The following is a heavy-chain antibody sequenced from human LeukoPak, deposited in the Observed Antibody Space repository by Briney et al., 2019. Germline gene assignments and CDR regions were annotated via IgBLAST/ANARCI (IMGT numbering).Heavy chain of an antibody. CDR2: IKLDGTQK. CDR3: TRDFWTDY. D-gene: IGHD3/OR15-3a*01. V-gene: IGHV3-7*01. CDR1: GFTFSSYV. Sequence: GGSLRPSCAASGFTFSSYVMHWVRQAPGRGLEWVANIKLDGTQKNYIQSVRGRFTISRDNARNFLYLQLSSLRAEDTAVYYCTRDFWTDYWGQGTLVTVSS. J-gene: IGHJ4*02.